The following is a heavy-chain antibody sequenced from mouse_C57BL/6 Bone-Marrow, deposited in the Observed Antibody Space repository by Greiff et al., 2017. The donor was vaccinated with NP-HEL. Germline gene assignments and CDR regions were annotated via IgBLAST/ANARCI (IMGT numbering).Heavy chain of an antibody. V-gene: IGHV5-4*03. CDR3: ARWSSYDAMDY. CDR2: ISDGGSYT. D-gene: IGHD1-1*01. J-gene: IGHJ4*01. Sequence: EVKLVESGGGLVKPGGSLKLSCAASGFTFSSYAMSWVRQTPEKRLEWVATISDGGSYTYYPDNVKGRFTISRDNAKNNLYLQMSHLKSEDTAMYYCARWSSYDAMDYWGQGTSVTVSS. CDR1: GFTFSSYA.